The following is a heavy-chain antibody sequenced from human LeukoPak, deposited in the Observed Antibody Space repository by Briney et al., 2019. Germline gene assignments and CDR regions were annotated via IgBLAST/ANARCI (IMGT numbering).Heavy chain of an antibody. Sequence: ASVKVSCKASGYTFTNYYMHWVRQAPGQGLEWVGVINPNGGSTSYAQKFQGRVTMTRDTSTSTVYMELSSLRSEDTAVYYCAREETIAPAGFDYWGQGTLVTVSP. D-gene: IGHD6-13*01. CDR2: INPNGGST. CDR3: AREETIAPAGFDY. CDR1: GYTFTNYY. J-gene: IGHJ4*02. V-gene: IGHV1-46*01.